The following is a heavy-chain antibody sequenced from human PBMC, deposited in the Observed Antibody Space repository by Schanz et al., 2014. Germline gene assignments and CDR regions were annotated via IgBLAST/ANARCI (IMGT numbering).Heavy chain of an antibody. J-gene: IGHJ4*02. V-gene: IGHV3-23*04. CDR1: GFTFRSYP. CDR3: AKDPYGSGNHYAY. CDR2: ISASGGST. Sequence: EVQLVESGGGLVQPGGSLRLSCAASGFTFRSYPMSWVRQAPGKGLEWVSAISASGGSTYYADSVKGRFTISRDNSKITLYVQLNSLRAEDTAVYYCAKDPYGSGNHYAYWGRGALVSVSS. D-gene: IGHD3-10*01.